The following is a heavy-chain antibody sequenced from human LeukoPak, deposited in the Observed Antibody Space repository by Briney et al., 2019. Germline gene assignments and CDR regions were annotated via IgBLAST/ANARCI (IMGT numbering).Heavy chain of an antibody. Sequence: ASVKVSCKASGYTFTSYGISWVRQAPGQGLEWMGWISAYNGNTNYAQKLQGRVTMTTDTSTSTAYMELRSLRSDDTAVYYCARDLGSRGQPYPLQHWGQGTLVTVSS. V-gene: IGHV1-18*01. J-gene: IGHJ1*01. CDR2: ISAYNGNT. CDR3: ARDLGSRGQPYPLQH. D-gene: IGHD6-13*01. CDR1: GYTFTSYG.